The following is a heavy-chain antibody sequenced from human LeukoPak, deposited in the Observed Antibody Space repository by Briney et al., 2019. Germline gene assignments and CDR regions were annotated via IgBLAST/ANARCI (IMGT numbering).Heavy chain of an antibody. V-gene: IGHV3-66*01. Sequence: PGGSLRLSCAASGFTVSSNYMSWVRQAPGKGLEWVSVIYSGGSTYYADSVKGRFTIPRDNSKNTLYLQMNSLRAEDTAVYYCARAYDFWSGSLDYWGQGTLVTVSS. CDR2: IYSGGST. CDR1: GFTVSSNY. CDR3: ARAYDFWSGSLDY. J-gene: IGHJ4*02. D-gene: IGHD3-3*01.